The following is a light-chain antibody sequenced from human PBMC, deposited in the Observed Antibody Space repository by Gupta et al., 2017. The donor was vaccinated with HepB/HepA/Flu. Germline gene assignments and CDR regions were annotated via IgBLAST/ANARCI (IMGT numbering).Light chain of an antibody. CDR2: DVS. Sequence: QSALTQPASVSGSPGQSITISCTGASSDVGAYNYVSWYQQHPGRAPKLIIHDVSNRPSGVSSRFSGSKPDNTASLTISGLQAEDEADYYCNSFTTRGTYVFGSGTKVTVL. CDR1: SSDVGAYNY. J-gene: IGLJ1*01. V-gene: IGLV2-14*03. CDR3: NSFTTRGTYV.